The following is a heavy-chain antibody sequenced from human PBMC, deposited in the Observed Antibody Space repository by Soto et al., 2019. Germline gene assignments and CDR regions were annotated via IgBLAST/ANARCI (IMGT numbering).Heavy chain of an antibody. J-gene: IGHJ6*02. CDR3: ARDRKFDFWRKGLDV. CDR2: MDPNSGVT. CDR1: GYTFTSYD. D-gene: IGHD3-3*01. Sequence: ASVKVSCKASGYTFTSYDINWVRQAPGQGLEWMGWMDPNSGVTGYAQKFQGRVTMTRDTSTTTAHMELSGLGSEDTAVYYCARDRKFDFWRKGLDVWGQGTTVTVSS. V-gene: IGHV1-8*01.